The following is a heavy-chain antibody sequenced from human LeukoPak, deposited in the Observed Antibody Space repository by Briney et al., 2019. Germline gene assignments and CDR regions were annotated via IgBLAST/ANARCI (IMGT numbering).Heavy chain of an antibody. CDR1: GGSISSSSYY. D-gene: IGHD4-11*01. CDR3: ARHYAGATVTTSMFDP. V-gene: IGHV4-39*01. CDR2: IYYSGST. Sequence: SETLTLTCTVSGGSISSSSYYWGWIRQPPGKGLEWIGSIYYSGSTYYNPSLKSRVTISVDTSKNQFSLKLSSVTAADTAAYYCARHYAGATVTTSMFDPWGQGTLVTVSS. J-gene: IGHJ5*02.